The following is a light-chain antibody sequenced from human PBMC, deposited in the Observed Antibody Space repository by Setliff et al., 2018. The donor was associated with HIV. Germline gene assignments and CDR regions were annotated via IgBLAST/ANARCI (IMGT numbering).Light chain of an antibody. CDR2: GAS. V-gene: IGKV3-20*01. CDR3: QHYAL. Sequence: EIVLTQSPGTVSLSPGERVTLSCRASESVSSNYLAWYQQKPGQAPRLLIYGASSRATGIPDRFSGSGSGTDFTLTITRLEPEDFAVYYCQHYALFGPGTKVDIK. J-gene: IGKJ3*01. CDR1: ESVSSNY.